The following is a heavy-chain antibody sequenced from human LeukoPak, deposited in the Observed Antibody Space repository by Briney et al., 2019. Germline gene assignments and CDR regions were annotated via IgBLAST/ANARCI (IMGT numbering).Heavy chain of an antibody. CDR1: GFLLRESS. Sequence: ASVKASCKISGFLLRESSMHWVRQAPGKGLEWMGGFDAENGEMIYAQKLQGRVTMTEDISTDTAYMELSDLRSDDTAVYYCATEDPSGLDVLLNWGQGTMVTVSS. V-gene: IGHV1-24*01. CDR3: ATEDPSGLDVLLN. J-gene: IGHJ3*01. CDR2: FDAENGEM. D-gene: IGHD3-10*02.